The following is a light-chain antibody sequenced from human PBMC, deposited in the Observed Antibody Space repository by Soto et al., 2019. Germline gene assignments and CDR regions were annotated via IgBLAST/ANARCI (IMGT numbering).Light chain of an antibody. J-gene: IGKJ2*01. Sequence: DIQMTQSPSSLSASVGDRVTITCRASHGISNYLAWYQQKPGKVPKLLIFAASTLQSGVPSRFSGSGSGTDFTLTISRLQPEDVATYYCQKYYSGYTFGQGTKLEIK. CDR1: HGISNY. CDR3: QKYYSGYT. CDR2: AAS. V-gene: IGKV1-27*01.